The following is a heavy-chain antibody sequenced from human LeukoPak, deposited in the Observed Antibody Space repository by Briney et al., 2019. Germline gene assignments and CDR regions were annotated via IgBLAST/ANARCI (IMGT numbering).Heavy chain of an antibody. V-gene: IGHV3-7*05. CDR1: GFTFNTYW. CDR2: IKPDGTEK. J-gene: IGHJ4*01. Sequence: PGGSLRLSCAASGFTFNTYWISWVRQAPGKGLEWVANIKPDGTEKYYVASVRGRFTISRDNAKNSLYLQMNSLRAEDTAVFYCARGPRSFDYWGQGALVTVSS. CDR3: ARGPRSFDY.